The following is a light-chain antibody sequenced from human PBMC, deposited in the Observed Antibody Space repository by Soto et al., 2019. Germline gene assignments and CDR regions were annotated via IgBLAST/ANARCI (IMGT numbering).Light chain of an antibody. CDR1: SSDVGGYNY. CDR2: EVS. V-gene: IGLV2-8*01. Sequence: QSVLTQPPSASGSPGQSVTISCTGTSSDVGGYNYVSWYQQHPGKAPKLMIYEVSERPSGVPDRFSGSQSGNTASLTVSGLQAEDEADYYCSSYAGSKNLVFGGGTKRTVL. J-gene: IGLJ3*02. CDR3: SSYAGSKNLV.